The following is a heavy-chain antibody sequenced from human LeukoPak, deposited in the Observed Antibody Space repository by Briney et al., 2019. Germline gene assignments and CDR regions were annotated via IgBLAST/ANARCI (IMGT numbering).Heavy chain of an antibody. J-gene: IGHJ4*02. CDR3: AREGNSGYYPY. CDR2: ISYDGSEK. D-gene: IGHD3-22*01. CDR1: GLTFSSYP. Sequence: GGSLRLSCAASGLTFSSYPMHWVRQAPGKGLEWVAVISYDGSEKHYADPVKGRFTISRDNSKDTLYLQMSSLRAEDTAMYYCAREGNSGYYPYWGQGILVTVSS. V-gene: IGHV3-30-3*01.